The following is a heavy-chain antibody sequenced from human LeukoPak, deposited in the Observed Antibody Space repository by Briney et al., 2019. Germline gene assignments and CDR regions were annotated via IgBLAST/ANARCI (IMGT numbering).Heavy chain of an antibody. CDR3: ARGVRDILSGYYTDYYFYYMDV. Sequence: GGSLRLSCAAAGFTFSKFAMHWVRQAPGKGLEWVAVVSYDGSYKYYADSVKGRFTISRDNAKNSLYLQMNSLRAEDTAVYYCARGVRDILSGYYTDYYFYYMDVWGKGTTVTVSS. V-gene: IGHV3-30*04. CDR1: GFTFSKFA. CDR2: VSYDGSYK. D-gene: IGHD3-9*01. J-gene: IGHJ6*03.